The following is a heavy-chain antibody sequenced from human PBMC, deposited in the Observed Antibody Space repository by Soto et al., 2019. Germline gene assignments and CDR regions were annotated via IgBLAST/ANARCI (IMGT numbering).Heavy chain of an antibody. V-gene: IGHV3-53*01. CDR3: ARHITMDPLLRY. CDR1: GFTVSSNY. J-gene: IGHJ4*02. D-gene: IGHD3-10*01. Sequence: EVQLVESGGGLIQPGGSLRLSCAASGFTVSSNYMSWVRQAPGKGLEWVSVIYSGGSTYYAESVKGRFTISRDNSKNTLYLQMNSLRAEATAVYYCARHITMDPLLRYWGQGTLVTVSS. CDR2: IYSGGST.